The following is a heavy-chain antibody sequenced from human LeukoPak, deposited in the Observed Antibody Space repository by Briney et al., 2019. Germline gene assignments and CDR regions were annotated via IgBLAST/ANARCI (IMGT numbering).Heavy chain of an antibody. CDR3: AKDGGSDPDSFDI. CDR2: IRYDGSNK. CDR1: GFILNTYV. D-gene: IGHD2-15*01. Sequence: PGGSLRLSCAASGFILNTYVMHWVRQAPGKGLEWLAFIRYDGSNKNYADSVKGRFTISRDNTKNSLYLQMNSLRAEDTAVYYCAKDGGSDPDSFDIWCQGTMVTVSS. V-gene: IGHV3-30*02. J-gene: IGHJ3*02.